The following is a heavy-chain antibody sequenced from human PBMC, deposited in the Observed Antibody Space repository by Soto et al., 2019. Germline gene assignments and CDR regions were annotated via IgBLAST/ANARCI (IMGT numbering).Heavy chain of an antibody. D-gene: IGHD3-10*01. V-gene: IGHV2-5*02. CDR3: AHHPYYGLGTYSFDY. CDR1: GFSLSTSGVG. J-gene: IGHJ4*02. CDR2: IYWDDDK. Sequence: QITLKESGPTLVKPTQTLTLTCTFSGFSLSTSGVGVGWIRQPPGKALEWLAVIYWDDDKRSSSSLKSRLTIXXDXSXXQVVLTMTNMYPVDTATYYCAHHPYYGLGTYSFDYWGQGILVTVSS.